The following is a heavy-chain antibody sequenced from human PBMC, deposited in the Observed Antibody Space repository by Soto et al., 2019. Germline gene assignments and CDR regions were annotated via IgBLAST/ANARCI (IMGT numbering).Heavy chain of an antibody. D-gene: IGHD1-7*01. CDR1: GFTFTGFG. Sequence: EGQLLESGGGLVRPGGSLRLSCAASGFTFTGFGMHWVRQAPGKGLEWLDALSGSGDSKYYAESVKGRFTISRDNSRAALFLDIDRLRVECSAVYFCAKPIVRGWNYFQPSAYGVWGQGTIVTVSS. CDR2: LSGSGDSK. V-gene: IGHV3-23*01. CDR3: AKPIVRGWNYFQPSAYGV. J-gene: IGHJ3*01.